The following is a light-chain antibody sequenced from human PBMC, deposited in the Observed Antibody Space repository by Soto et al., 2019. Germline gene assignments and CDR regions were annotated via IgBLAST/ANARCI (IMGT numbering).Light chain of an antibody. CDR3: ATWDDSRKGV. V-gene: IGLV1-44*01. J-gene: IGLJ1*01. Sequence: QPVLTQPPSASGTPGQRITIFCSGSTSNIASHTVNWYQQVPGTAPRLLINTNNQRPSGVPDRFSGSKSGASASLTISGLQSEDAATYYCATWDDSRKGVFGTGTKVTVL. CDR2: TNN. CDR1: TSNIASHT.